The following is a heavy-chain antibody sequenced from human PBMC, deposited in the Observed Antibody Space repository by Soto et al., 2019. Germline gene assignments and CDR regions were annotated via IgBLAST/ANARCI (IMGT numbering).Heavy chain of an antibody. Sequence: QVQLVQSGAEVRKPGSSVKVSCQASGGTFSNSTVTWGRQAPGQGLEWMGRLIPILGLANYAQKFRGRLTITADKATTTAYMELRSLRSEDTAMYYCARFKVGDDYWGQGTRVTVSS. CDR1: GGTFSNST. J-gene: IGHJ4*02. CDR2: LIPILGLA. V-gene: IGHV1-69*02. CDR3: ARFKVGDDY. D-gene: IGHD5-12*01.